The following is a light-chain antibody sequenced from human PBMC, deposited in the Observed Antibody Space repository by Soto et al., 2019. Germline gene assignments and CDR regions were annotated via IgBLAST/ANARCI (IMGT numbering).Light chain of an antibody. V-gene: IGKV1-39*01. CDR1: QSISSW. J-gene: IGKJ1*01. Sequence: DIQMTQSPSILSAIVGDRVTITCRASQSISSWLAWYQQKPGKAPKLLTYAASNLQSGVPSTFSGSGSGTDFTLTISSLQPEDFATYYCQQSHSIPWTLGQGTKVDIK. CDR3: QQSHSIPWT. CDR2: AAS.